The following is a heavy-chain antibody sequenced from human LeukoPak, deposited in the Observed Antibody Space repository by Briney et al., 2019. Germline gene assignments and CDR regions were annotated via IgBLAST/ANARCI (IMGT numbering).Heavy chain of an antibody. D-gene: IGHD3-9*01. Sequence: SETLSLTCAVSGGSISSSNWWSWVRQPPGKGLEWIGEIYHSGSTNYNPSLKSRVTISVDKSKNQFSLKLSSVTAADTAVYYCARCGYYDILTGYSFSDYWGQGTLVTVSS. V-gene: IGHV4-4*02. CDR2: IYHSGST. J-gene: IGHJ4*02. CDR1: GGSISSSNW. CDR3: ARCGYYDILTGYSFSDY.